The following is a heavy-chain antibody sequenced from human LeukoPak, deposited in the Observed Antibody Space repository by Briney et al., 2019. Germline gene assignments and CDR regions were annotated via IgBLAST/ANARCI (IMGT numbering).Heavy chain of an antibody. Sequence: GASVKVSCKASGYTFTGYYMHWVRQAPGQGLEWMGWISAYNGNTNYAQKLQGRVTMTTDASTSTAYMELRSLRSDDTAVYYCARVAIFGGNAFDIWGQGTMVTVSS. CDR3: ARVAIFGGNAFDI. V-gene: IGHV1-18*04. CDR1: GYTFTGYY. D-gene: IGHD3-3*01. CDR2: ISAYNGNT. J-gene: IGHJ3*02.